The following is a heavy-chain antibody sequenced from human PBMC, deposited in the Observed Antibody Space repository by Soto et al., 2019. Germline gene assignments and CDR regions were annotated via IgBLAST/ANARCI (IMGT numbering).Heavy chain of an antibody. CDR3: ALVIQLWLLIY. D-gene: IGHD5-18*01. J-gene: IGHJ4*02. CDR1: RYTLTELS. Sequence: ASVKVSCKLSRYTLTELSMHWVRPAPVKVVEWMGGFDPEDGETIYAQKFQGRVTMTEDTSTDTAYMELSSLRSEDTAVYYCALVIQLWLLIYGGQGTLVTVSS. V-gene: IGHV1-24*01. CDR2: FDPEDGET.